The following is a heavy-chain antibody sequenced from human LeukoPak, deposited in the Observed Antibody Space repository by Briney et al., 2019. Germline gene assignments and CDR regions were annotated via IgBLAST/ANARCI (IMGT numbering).Heavy chain of an antibody. CDR1: GGSLSTYY. J-gene: IGHJ1*01. V-gene: IGHV4-59*08. Sequence: SETLSLTCTVSGGSLSTYYWNWIRQPPGKGLEWIGYIYYSGTTNYNPSLKGRVSMSVDTSKNQFSLKLSSVTAADTAVYYCARPHSGSEFFQHWGQGTLVTVSS. CDR2: IYYSGTT. CDR3: ARPHSGSEFFQH. D-gene: IGHD3-10*01.